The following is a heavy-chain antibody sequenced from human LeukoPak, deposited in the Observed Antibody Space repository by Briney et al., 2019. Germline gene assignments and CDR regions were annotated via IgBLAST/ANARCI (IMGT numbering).Heavy chain of an antibody. CDR1: GGSISSTSDY. V-gene: IGHV4-39*01. Sequence: SETLSLTCTVSGGSISSTSDYWGWIRQPPGKGLEWIGRIYYSGSTYYNPSLKSRVTISVDTSKNQFSAKLSSVTAADTAVYYCARDGVAGRPYYYGMDVWGQGTTVTVSS. CDR3: ARDGVAGRPYYYGMDV. J-gene: IGHJ6*02. D-gene: IGHD6-19*01. CDR2: IYYSGST.